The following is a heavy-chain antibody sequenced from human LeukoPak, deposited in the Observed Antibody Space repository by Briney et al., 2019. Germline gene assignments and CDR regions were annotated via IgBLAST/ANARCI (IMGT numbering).Heavy chain of an antibody. J-gene: IGHJ4*02. V-gene: IGHV3-9*01. Sequence: GGSLRLSCAASGFTFDDYAMHWVRQAPGKGLEWVSGISWNSGSIGYADSVKGRLTISRDNAKNSLYLQMNSLRAEDTALYYCAKGPLEGYWGQGTLATVSS. CDR2: ISWNSGSI. CDR1: GFTFDDYA. CDR3: AKGPLEGY. D-gene: IGHD1-1*01.